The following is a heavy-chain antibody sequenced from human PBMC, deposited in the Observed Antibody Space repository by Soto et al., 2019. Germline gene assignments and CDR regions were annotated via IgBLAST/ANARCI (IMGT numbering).Heavy chain of an antibody. D-gene: IGHD2-15*01. CDR3: AKGGDEVVATHKDSFDV. J-gene: IGHJ3*01. V-gene: IGHV3-23*01. Sequence: EVQLLESGGGLVQPGGSLRLSCAASGFTFSSYAMSWVRQAPGKGLEWVSALTGSGGTKYYADSVKGRFTISRDNSKNPVYLQMNSLRAEETAVYYCAKGGDEVVATHKDSFDVWGHGKMVTVSS. CDR2: LTGSGGTK. CDR1: GFTFSSYA.